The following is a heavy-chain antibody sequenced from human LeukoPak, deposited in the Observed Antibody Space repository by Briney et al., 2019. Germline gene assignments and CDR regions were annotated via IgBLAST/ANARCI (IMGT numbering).Heavy chain of an antibody. CDR1: GFTFSSYA. CDR2: ISYDGSNK. J-gene: IGHJ4*02. CDR3: ARAPGWSLYFDY. D-gene: IGHD6-19*01. V-gene: IGHV3-30-3*01. Sequence: PGGSLRLSCAASGFTFSSYAMHWVRQAPGKGLEWVAVISYDGSNKYYADSVKGRFTISRDNSKNTLYLQMNSLRAEDTAVYYCARAPGWSLYFDYWGQGTLVTVSS.